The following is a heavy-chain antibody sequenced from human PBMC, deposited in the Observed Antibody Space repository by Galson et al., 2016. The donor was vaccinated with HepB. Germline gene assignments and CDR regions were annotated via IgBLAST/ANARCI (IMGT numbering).Heavy chain of an antibody. CDR1: GFTFSSYE. CDR2: ISSSGSDI. Sequence: SLRLSCAASGFTFSSYEMIWVRQASGRGLEWVSYISSSGSDIYYTESVRGRFTISRDNVDNSLYLQMKSLRAEDTAVYYCVGDGRRRSGSCRRCDYWGRGTLVTVSS. V-gene: IGHV3-48*03. CDR3: VGDGRRRSGSCRRCDY. D-gene: IGHD3-3*01. J-gene: IGHJ4*02.